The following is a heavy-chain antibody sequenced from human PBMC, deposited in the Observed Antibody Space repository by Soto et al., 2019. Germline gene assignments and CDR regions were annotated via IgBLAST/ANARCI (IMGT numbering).Heavy chain of an antibody. J-gene: IGHJ5*02. V-gene: IGHV1-3*01. CDR3: AREGSSGWYNWFDP. D-gene: IGHD6-19*01. Sequence: ASVKLSCKASGYTFTSYAMHWVRQAPGQRLEWMGWINAGNGNTKYSQKFQGRVTITRDTSASTAYMELSSLRSEDTAVYYCAREGSSGWYNWFDPWGQGTLVTV. CDR2: INAGNGNT. CDR1: GYTFTSYA.